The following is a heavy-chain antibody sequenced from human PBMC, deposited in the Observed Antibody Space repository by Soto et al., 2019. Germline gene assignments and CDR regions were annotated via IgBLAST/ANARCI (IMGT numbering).Heavy chain of an antibody. J-gene: IGHJ6*02. V-gene: IGHV1-8*01. Sequence: ASVKVSCTASGYTFTSYDINWVRQATGQGLEWMGWMNPNSGNTGYAQKFQGRVTMTRDTSISTAYMELSSLRSEDTAVYYCARGNYDYVGGSYRDYYGMDVWGQGTRVTVSS. CDR3: ARGNYDYVGGSYRDYYGMDV. CDR1: GYTFTSYD. CDR2: MNPNSGNT. D-gene: IGHD3-16*02.